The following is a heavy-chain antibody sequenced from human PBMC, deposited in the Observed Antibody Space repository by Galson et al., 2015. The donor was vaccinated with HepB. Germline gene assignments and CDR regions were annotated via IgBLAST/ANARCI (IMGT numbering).Heavy chain of an antibody. V-gene: IGHV3-30*18. D-gene: IGHD6-6*01. CDR3: AKEPGVGSVPRRYFDY. Sequence: SLRLSCAASGFTFSSYGMHWVRQAPGKGLEWVAVISYDGSNKYYADSVKGRFTISRDNSKNTLYLQMNSLRAEDTAVYYCAKEPGVGSVPRRYFDYWGQGTLVTVSS. CDR2: ISYDGSNK. J-gene: IGHJ4*02. CDR1: GFTFSSYG.